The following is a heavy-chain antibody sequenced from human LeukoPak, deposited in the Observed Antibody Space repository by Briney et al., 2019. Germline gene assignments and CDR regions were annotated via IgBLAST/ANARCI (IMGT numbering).Heavy chain of an antibody. J-gene: IGHJ4*02. D-gene: IGHD2-2*01. CDR3: ARFGAQVVPAGAGFDY. CDR2: IYPGDSDT. CDR1: GYRFTSYW. Sequence: GESLKISCKGSGYRFTSYWIGWVRQMPGKGLEWMGIIYPGDSDTRYSPSFQGQVTISADKSISTAYLQWSSLQASDTAMYYCARFGAQVVPAGAGFDYWGQGTLVTVSS. V-gene: IGHV5-51*01.